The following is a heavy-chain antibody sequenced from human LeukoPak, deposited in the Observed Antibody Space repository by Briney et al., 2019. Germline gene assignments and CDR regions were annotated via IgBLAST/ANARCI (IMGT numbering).Heavy chain of an antibody. V-gene: IGHV3-21*01. CDR1: GFTFSSYS. D-gene: IGHD2-2*03. CDR2: ISRSSSYI. Sequence: GGSLRLSCAASGFTFSSYSMNWVRQAPWKGLEWVSSISRSSSYIYYADSVKGRFTISRDNAKNSLSLQMNSLRAEDTAVYYCARDYAKLGYCSGSSCPDAFDVWGQGTMVTVSS. CDR3: ARDYAKLGYCSGSSCPDAFDV. J-gene: IGHJ3*01.